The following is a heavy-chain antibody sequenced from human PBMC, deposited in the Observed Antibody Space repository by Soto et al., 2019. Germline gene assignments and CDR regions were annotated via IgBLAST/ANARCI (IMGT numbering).Heavy chain of an antibody. Sequence: QVQLVESGGGVVQPGRSLRLSCAASGFTFSSYGMHWVRQAPGKGLEWVAVISYDGSKKYYADSVKGRFNISRDNSKNTLYLQMNSLRAEDTAVYYCAKDTSSWYEEEYYFDYWGQGTLVTVSS. J-gene: IGHJ4*02. CDR2: ISYDGSKK. D-gene: IGHD6-13*01. CDR1: GFTFSSYG. V-gene: IGHV3-30*18. CDR3: AKDTSSWYEEEYYFDY.